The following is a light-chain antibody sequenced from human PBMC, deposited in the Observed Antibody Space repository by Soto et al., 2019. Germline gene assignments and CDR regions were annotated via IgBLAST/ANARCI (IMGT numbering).Light chain of an antibody. Sequence: DIQMTQSPSTLSASVGDRVTITCRASQNIRSWLARYQQKPGKDPELLIYSAPGLESGIPSRFSGSGSGTEFTLTIRSLQPGDFATYYCQEYNGNSGLTFGGGTKVEIK. CDR1: QNIRSW. V-gene: IGKV1-5*03. CDR2: SAP. CDR3: QEYNGNSGLT. J-gene: IGKJ4*01.